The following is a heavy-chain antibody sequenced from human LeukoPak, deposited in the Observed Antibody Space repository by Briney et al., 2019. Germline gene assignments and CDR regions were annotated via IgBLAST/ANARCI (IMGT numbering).Heavy chain of an antibody. CDR1: GYSISSGYY. D-gene: IGHD2-15*01. V-gene: IGHV4-38-2*01. CDR3: ATGCSDGSCFRGSWFDP. CDR2: IFHTGST. Sequence: SETLSLTCAVSGYSISSGYYWGWFRQPPGEGLEWIGSIFHTGSTYYNPSLKNRVTISMDTSKNHFSLKLTSVTAADTALYYCATGCSDGSCFRGSWFDPWGQGTLVTVPS. J-gene: IGHJ5*02.